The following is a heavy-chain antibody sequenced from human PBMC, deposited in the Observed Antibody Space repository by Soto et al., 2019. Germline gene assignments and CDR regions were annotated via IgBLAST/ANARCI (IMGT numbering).Heavy chain of an antibody. CDR2: IGYDGSNK. CDR1: GFTFSSYA. V-gene: IGHV3-33*01. D-gene: IGHD2-15*01. Sequence: GGSLRLSCAASGFTFSSYAMYWVRQAPGKGLEWVAVIGYDGSNKYYEDSVKGRFTISRDNSKNTLYLQMNSLRAEDTAVYYCARDDVNVLVAAATPGGFDIWGQGTMVTVSS. CDR3: ARDDVNVLVAAATPGGFDI. J-gene: IGHJ3*02.